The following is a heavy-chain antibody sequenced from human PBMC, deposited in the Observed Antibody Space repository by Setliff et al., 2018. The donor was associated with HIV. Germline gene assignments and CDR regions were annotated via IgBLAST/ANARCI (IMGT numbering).Heavy chain of an antibody. Sequence: SETLSLTCTVSGGSISSGGYYWSWIRQHPEKGLEWIGYIYYSGSAYYNPSLKSRVTIALDTSENQFSLKLTSMTAADTAVYYCAREWRGRYYYYMDVWGKGTTVTVSS. CDR1: GGSISSGGYY. CDR2: IYYSGSA. D-gene: IGHD3-10*01. V-gene: IGHV4-31*03. J-gene: IGHJ6*03. CDR3: AREWRGRYYYYMDV.